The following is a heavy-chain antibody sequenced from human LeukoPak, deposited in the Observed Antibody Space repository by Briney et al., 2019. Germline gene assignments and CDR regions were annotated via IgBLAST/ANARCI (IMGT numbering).Heavy chain of an antibody. CDR2: MNPNSGNT. CDR3: ARSKVGTSTLPIDY. V-gene: IGHV1-8*01. D-gene: IGHD1-26*01. Sequence: ASVRVSCTASGYTFTSYDINWVRQATGQGLEWMGWMNPNSGNTGYAQRFQGRVTMTRNTSITTAYMELSSLRSEDTAVYYCARSKVGTSTLPIDYWGQGTLVTVSS. CDR1: GYTFTSYD. J-gene: IGHJ4*02.